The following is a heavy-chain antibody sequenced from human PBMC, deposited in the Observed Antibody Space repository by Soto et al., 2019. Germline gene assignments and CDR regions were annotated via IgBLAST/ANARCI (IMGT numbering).Heavy chain of an antibody. CDR2: INPSGGST. V-gene: IGHV1-46*01. Sequence: ASVKVSCKASGYIFINYYMHWVRQAPGQGLEWMAKINPSGGSTNYAQKFQGRITITRDRSTSTVFMDLSGLRSQDTAVYFCARGNNYFSGTYAKIDYWGPGTLDPVSP. J-gene: IGHJ4*02. CDR3: ARGNNYFSGTYAKIDY. D-gene: IGHD3-10*01. CDR1: GYIFINYY.